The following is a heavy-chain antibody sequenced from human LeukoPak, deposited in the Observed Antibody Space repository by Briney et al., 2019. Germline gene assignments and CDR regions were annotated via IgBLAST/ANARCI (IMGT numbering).Heavy chain of an antibody. CDR1: GFTFSDYY. Sequence: GGSLRLSCAASGFTFSDYYMSWIRQAPGKGLEWVSYISSSGSTIYYADSVKGRFTISRDNAKNSLYLQMNSLRAEATAVYYCARVVYDYVWGSYRYTLNPYFDYWGQGTLVTVSS. CDR3: ARVVYDYVWGSYRYTLNPYFDY. D-gene: IGHD3-16*02. J-gene: IGHJ4*02. V-gene: IGHV3-11*01. CDR2: ISSSGSTI.